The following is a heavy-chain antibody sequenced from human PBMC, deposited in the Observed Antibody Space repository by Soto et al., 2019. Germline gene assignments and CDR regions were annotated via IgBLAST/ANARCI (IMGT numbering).Heavy chain of an antibody. CDR2: IYYSGST. CDR3: ARQIASSWDSFDX. Sequence: SETLSLTCTVSGDSISSISHYWGWIRQPPGKGLEWIGSIYYSGSTHYNPSLKSRVTIYGDSSKNQFSLKVYSVTAADTAVYYCARQIASSWDSFDXWGQGALVTVSX. J-gene: IGHJ4*02. V-gene: IGHV4-39*01. D-gene: IGHD6-13*01. CDR1: GDSISSISHY.